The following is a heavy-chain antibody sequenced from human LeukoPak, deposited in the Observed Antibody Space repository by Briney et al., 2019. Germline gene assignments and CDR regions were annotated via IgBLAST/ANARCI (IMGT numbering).Heavy chain of an antibody. D-gene: IGHD6-13*01. CDR3: ARQIAAAGTDWFDP. CDR1: GDSLNSLDL. Sequence: PSETLSLTCTVSGDSLNSLDLWSWVRQPPGKGLEWIGEVYLSGTTHSNPSVKSRVTISIDKSKNQFSLKLSSVTAADTAVYYCARQIAAAGTDWFDPWGQGTLVTVSS. CDR2: VYLSGTT. V-gene: IGHV4-4*02. J-gene: IGHJ5*02.